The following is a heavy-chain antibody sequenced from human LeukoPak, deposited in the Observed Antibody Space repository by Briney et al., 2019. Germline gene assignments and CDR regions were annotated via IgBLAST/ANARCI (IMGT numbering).Heavy chain of an antibody. J-gene: IGHJ3*02. Sequence: GGSLRLSCAASGFTFSNAWMTWVRQAPGKGLEWVGRIKSKADGGATDYGAPVKGRFIISRDDSKNTLYLQMNSLKTEDTAVYYCTTVVVVPSALDAFDIWGQGTMVTVSS. CDR3: TTVVVVPSALDAFDI. D-gene: IGHD2-2*01. V-gene: IGHV3-15*01. CDR1: GFTFSNAW. CDR2: IKSKADGGAT.